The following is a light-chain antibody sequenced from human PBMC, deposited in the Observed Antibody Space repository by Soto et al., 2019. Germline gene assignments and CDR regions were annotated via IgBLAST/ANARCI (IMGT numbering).Light chain of an antibody. CDR3: AAWDDRLRGYV. V-gene: IGLV1-47*01. J-gene: IGLJ1*01. CDR1: TSNIGTNA. CDR2: YSN. Sequence: QSVLTQSASESGTPGQRVTISCSGGTSNIGTNAVYWFQLLPGTAPKLLIYYSNHRPSGISDRFSGSKSGTSASLAISGLRPEDEADYYCAAWDDRLRGYVFATGTKLTVL.